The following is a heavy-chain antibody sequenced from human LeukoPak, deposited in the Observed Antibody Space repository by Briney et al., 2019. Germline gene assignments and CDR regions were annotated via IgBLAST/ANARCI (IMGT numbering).Heavy chain of an antibody. CDR2: IWFDGGKI. J-gene: IGHJ4*02. CDR1: GFPFSSYV. D-gene: IGHD2/OR15-2a*01. Sequence: GRSLRLSCAASGFPFSSYVMHWLRQAPGKGLEWVAVIWFDGGKIYYADSVKGRFTISRDNSKNTLYLQMNSLRAEDTAVYHCVRDFTNIRGGGYFDNWGQGTLVNVSS. V-gene: IGHV3-33*01. CDR3: VRDFTNIRGGGYFDN.